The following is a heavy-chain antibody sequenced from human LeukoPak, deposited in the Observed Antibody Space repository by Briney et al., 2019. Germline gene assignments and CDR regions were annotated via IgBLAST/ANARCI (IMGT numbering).Heavy chain of an antibody. J-gene: IGHJ4*02. Sequence: GGSLRLSCAASGFTFSSYSMSWVRQAPGTGLEWVSSISASGGSTYYADSVKGRFTISRDNSKNTLYLQMNSLRAEDTAVYYCAKVGSITMIVVVLGDFDYWGQGTLVTVSS. V-gene: IGHV3-23*01. CDR2: ISASGGST. CDR3: AKVGSITMIVVVLGDFDY. CDR1: GFTFSSYS. D-gene: IGHD3-22*01.